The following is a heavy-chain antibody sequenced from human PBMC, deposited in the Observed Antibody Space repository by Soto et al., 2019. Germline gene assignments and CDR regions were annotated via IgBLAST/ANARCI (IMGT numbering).Heavy chain of an antibody. D-gene: IGHD6-25*01. J-gene: IGHJ4*02. CDR1: EFPFSNYG. V-gene: IGHV3-30*03. CDR3: AGGQSYFDY. CDR2: ISYDGSNK. Sequence: QVQLVESGGGVVQPGRSLRLSCAASEFPFSNYGMHWVRQAPGKGLEWVAHISYDGSNKHHADYVKGRFTISRDNSKNTLFLQMTSVRTEYMADYYCAGGQSYFDYCGQGTRVSVST.